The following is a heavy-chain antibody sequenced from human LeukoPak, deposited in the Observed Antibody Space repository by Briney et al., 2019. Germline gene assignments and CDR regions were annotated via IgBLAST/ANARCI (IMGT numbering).Heavy chain of an antibody. V-gene: IGHV1-3*01. CDR3: ARDLPYCSSTSCYPDNWFDP. CDR2: INAGNGNT. J-gene: IGHJ5*02. CDR1: GYTFTSYA. D-gene: IGHD2-2*01. Sequence: ASVKVSCKASGYTFTSYAMHWVRQAPGQRLEWMGRINAGNGNTKYSQKFQGRVTITRDTSASTAYMELSSLRSEDTAVYYCARDLPYCSSTSCYPDNWFDPWGQGTLVTVSS.